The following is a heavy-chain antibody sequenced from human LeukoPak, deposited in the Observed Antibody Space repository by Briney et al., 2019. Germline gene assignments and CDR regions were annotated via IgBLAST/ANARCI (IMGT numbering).Heavy chain of an antibody. J-gene: IGHJ4*02. D-gene: IGHD1-26*01. CDR3: AIRYSGSYNDY. V-gene: IGHV5-51*01. CDR1: GYSFSSNW. CDR2: IYPGDSDT. Sequence: GESLKISCKGSGYSFSSNWIGWVRQIPGKGLEWMGIIYPGDSDTRYIPSFQGQVTISADKSISTAYLQWSGLKASDTAMYYCAIRYSGSYNDYWGQGTLVTVSS.